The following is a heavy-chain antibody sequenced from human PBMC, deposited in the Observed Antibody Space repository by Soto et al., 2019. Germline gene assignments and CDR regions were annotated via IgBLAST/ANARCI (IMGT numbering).Heavy chain of an antibody. CDR1: GFTLSTYW. Sequence: GRSLRLSCAASGFTLSTYWMHWVRQVPGKGLQWVSRINRDGSSTTYADSVKGRFTISRDSAKNTLYLQMNSLRAEDTAVYYCARDPAPIGWYDYWGQGTLVTVSS. J-gene: IGHJ4*02. D-gene: IGHD6-19*01. V-gene: IGHV3-74*01. CDR2: INRDGSST. CDR3: ARDPAPIGWYDY.